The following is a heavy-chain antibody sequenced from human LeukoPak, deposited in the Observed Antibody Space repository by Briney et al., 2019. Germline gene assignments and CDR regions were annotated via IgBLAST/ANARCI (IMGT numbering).Heavy chain of an antibody. CDR3: ASQLLAAHWFDP. J-gene: IGHJ5*02. CDR1: GGTFSSYA. Sequence: SVKVSCKASGGTFSSYAISWVRQAPGQGLEWMGRINPIFGTANYAQKFQGRVTITTDESTSTAYMELSGLRSEDTAVYYCASQLLAAHWFDPWGQGTLVTVSS. CDR2: INPIFGTA. D-gene: IGHD6-13*01. V-gene: IGHV1-69*05.